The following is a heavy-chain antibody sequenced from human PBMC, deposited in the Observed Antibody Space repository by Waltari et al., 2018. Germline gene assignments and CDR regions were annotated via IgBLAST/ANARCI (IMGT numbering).Heavy chain of an antibody. CDR1: GFPFSSYG. J-gene: IGHJ3*02. CDR3: AGIVGATPMNAFDI. D-gene: IGHD1-26*01. Sequence: QVQLVESGGGVVQPGGSLRLSCAAYGFPFSSYGMPLVRQAPGKGLEWVAFIRYDGSNKYYADSVKGRFTISRDNSKNTLYLQMNSLRAEDTAVYYCAGIVGATPMNAFDIWGQGTMVTVSS. CDR2: IRYDGSNK. V-gene: IGHV3-30*02.